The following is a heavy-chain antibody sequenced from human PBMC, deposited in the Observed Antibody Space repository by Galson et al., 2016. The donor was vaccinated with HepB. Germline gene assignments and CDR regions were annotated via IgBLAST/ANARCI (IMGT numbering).Heavy chain of an antibody. D-gene: IGHD6-19*01. J-gene: IGHJ6*03. CDR3: TRGQGYSSGWGFFYSYMDV. CDR2: VDHRGGT. V-gene: IGHV4-34*01. Sequence: LSLTCAVYGGSLNGYYWSWIRQPPGKGLEWIGKVDHRGGTTYNPSLTSRVTISIDTSKNQSSLKVRSVTAADTAIYYCTRGQGYSSGWGFFYSYMDVWDKGITVTFSS. CDR1: GGSLNGYY.